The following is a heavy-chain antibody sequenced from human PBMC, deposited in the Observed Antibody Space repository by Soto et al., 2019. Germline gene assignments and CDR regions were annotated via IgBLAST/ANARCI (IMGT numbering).Heavy chain of an antibody. Sequence: PRGSLKISCKGSGYTFTNYWIGWVRRMPGKGPEWMGIIYPGDSDTKYNPSFQGQATISADKSITTTYLQWSSLKASDTAIYYCAASIFYYGMDVWGQGTTVTVSS. J-gene: IGHJ6*02. V-gene: IGHV5-51*01. CDR3: AASIFYYGMDV. CDR1: GYTFTNYW. CDR2: IYPGDSDT.